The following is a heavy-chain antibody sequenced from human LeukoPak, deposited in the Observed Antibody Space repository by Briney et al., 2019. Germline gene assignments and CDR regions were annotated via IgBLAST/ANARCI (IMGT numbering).Heavy chain of an antibody. CDR3: RRGPIQLWIYNGMDV. D-gene: IGHD5-18*01. CDR2: IRIRAYGGTT. Sequence: GGSLRLSCSGSGFTLGDHAMSCVRQAPGRGLEWVVFIRIRAYGGTTEYAASVQGRFIISRDDSKCIDYLQVSSLKTEDTAVYYCRRGPIQLWIYNGMDVWGQGTKVIVSS. J-gene: IGHJ6*02. V-gene: IGHV3-49*04. CDR1: GFTLGDHA.